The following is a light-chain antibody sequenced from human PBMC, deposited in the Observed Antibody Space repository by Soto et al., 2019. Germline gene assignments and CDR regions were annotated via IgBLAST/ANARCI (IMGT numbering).Light chain of an antibody. CDR1: QTISSNY. V-gene: IGKV3-20*01. CDR3: QQYGSWT. J-gene: IGKJ1*01. CDR2: GTS. Sequence: EIVLTQSPGTLSVSPGERATLSCRASQTISSNYLAWYQQKPGQAPSLLIYGTSSRATGIPDRFSGSGSGTDFTLSISRLEPEDSAIYYGQQYGSWTFGKGTKVEIK.